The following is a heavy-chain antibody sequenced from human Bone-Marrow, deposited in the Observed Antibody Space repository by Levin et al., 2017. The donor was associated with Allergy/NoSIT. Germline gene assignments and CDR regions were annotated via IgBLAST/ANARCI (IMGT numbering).Heavy chain of an antibody. V-gene: IGHV1-2*02. CDR3: ARGSHAFDI. J-gene: IGHJ3*02. CDR2: INTYNGVT. CDR1: GYTFTDYY. Sequence: GASVKVSCQASGYTFTDYYIHWMRQAPGQGLEWMAWINTYNGVTHSAQKFQGRVAMTRDTSISTSYLELTRLRSDDTALYYCARGSHAFDIWGQGTLVIVSS.